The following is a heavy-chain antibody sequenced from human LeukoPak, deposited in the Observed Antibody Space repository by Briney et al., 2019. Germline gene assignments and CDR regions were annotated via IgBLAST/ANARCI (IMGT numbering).Heavy chain of an antibody. V-gene: IGHV1-2*02. J-gene: IGHJ4*02. CDR1: GYTFTGYY. CDR2: INPNSGGT. CDR3: AREYYYDSSGYYYPSAVDY. Sequence: GASVKVSCKASGYTFTGYYMHWVRQAPGQGLEWMGWINPNSGGTNHAQKFQGRVTMTRDTSISTAYMELSRLRSDDTAVYYCAREYYYDSSGYYYPSAVDYWGQGTLVTVPS. D-gene: IGHD3-22*01.